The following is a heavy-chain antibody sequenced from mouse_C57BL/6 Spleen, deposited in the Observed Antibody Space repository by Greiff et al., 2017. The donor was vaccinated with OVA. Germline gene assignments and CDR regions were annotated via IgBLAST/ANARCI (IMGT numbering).Heavy chain of an antibody. J-gene: IGHJ2*01. Sequence: EESGPGLVKPSQSLSLTCSVTGYSITSGYYWNWIRQFPGNKLEWMGYISYDGSNNYNPSLKNRISITRDTSKNQFFLKLNSVTTEDTATYYCARGYYYFDYWGQGTTLTVSS. D-gene: IGHD2-12*01. CDR1: GYSITSGYY. CDR2: ISYDGSN. V-gene: IGHV3-6*01. CDR3: ARGYYYFDY.